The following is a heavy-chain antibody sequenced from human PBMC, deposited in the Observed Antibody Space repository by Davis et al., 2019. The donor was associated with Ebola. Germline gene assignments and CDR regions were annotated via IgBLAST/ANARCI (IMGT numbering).Heavy chain of an antibody. Sequence: GESLKTSCAASGFLFSSYAMSWVRQAPGKGLEWVSSISVRSITYHADSVKGRFTISRDNSKNTLYLQMNSLRAEDTAVYYCAKVHPPTTVTTGWFDPWGQGTLVTVSS. CDR2: ISVRSIT. D-gene: IGHD4-17*01. V-gene: IGHV3-23*01. CDR3: AKVHPPTTVTTGWFDP. J-gene: IGHJ5*02. CDR1: GFLFSSYA.